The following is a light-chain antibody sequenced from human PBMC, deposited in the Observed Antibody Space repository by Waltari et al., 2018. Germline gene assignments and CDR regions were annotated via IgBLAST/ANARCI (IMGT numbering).Light chain of an antibody. CDR1: SSDIGRYDL. CDR3: SSHGGSDKFYV. CDR2: KVT. V-gene: IGLV2-8*01. Sequence: QSALTQPPSASGSPGQSVAISCPGTSSDIGRYDLVSWYQQHPGKAPKPFISKVTKRHSGVPDLFSGAKSGNTAPLTVSGLQAEDEADYYCSSHGGSDKFYVFGTGTKVTVL. J-gene: IGLJ1*01.